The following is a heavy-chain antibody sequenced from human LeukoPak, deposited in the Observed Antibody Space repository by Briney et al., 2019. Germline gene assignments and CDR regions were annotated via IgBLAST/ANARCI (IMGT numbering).Heavy chain of an antibody. CDR3: ARDFAGAATISNFDY. D-gene: IGHD5-12*01. V-gene: IGHV4-30-4*08. J-gene: IGHJ4*02. CDR1: GGSISSGDYY. Sequence: PSETLSLTCTVSGGSISSGDYYWSWIRQPPGKGLEWIGYIYYSGSTYYNPSLKSRVTISVDTSKNQFSLKLSSVTAADTAVYYCARDFAGAATISNFDYWGQGTLVTVSS. CDR2: IYYSGST.